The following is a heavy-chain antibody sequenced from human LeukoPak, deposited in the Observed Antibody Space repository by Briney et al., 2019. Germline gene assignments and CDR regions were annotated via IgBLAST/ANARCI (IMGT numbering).Heavy chain of an antibody. CDR3: AKDTGITPSGISGFFDF. CDR1: GFSFDDYA. J-gene: IGHJ4*02. V-gene: IGHV3-43*02. CDR2: ISGDGDST. D-gene: IGHD6-13*01. Sequence: GGSLRLSCAASGFSFDDYAMHWVRQAPGKGLEWVSLISGDGDSTYYADSVKGRFTISRDNSRDSLYLQMNSLRTEDTALYYCAKDTGITPSGISGFFDFWGQGTLVTVSS.